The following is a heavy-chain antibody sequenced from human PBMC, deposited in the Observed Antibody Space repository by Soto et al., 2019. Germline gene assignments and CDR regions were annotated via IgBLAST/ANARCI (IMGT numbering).Heavy chain of an antibody. CDR3: HRQVHPGYSSD. D-gene: IGHD2-15*01. J-gene: IGHJ1*01. Sequence: ASVKVSCKASGYTFTSYDINWVRQAPGQGLEWVGWINPTSEYTAHAQKFQGRVTLTREISTATAYMELSSLTSEDTAVYFCHRQVHPGYSSDWGPGDQVTVSS. V-gene: IGHV1-8*01. CDR1: GYTFTSYD. CDR2: INPTSEYT.